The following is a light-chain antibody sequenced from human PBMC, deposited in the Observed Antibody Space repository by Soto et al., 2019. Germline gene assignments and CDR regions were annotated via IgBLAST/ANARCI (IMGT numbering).Light chain of an antibody. V-gene: IGKV3-20*01. Sequence: EFVLTQSPGTLSLFPGERATLSCRASQSVSSRNLAWYRQKPGQAPSLLIYGAFNRATGIPDRFSGSGSATDFTLTISRLEPADFAVYYCLLYGDSPPAYTFGQGTELDIK. CDR2: GAF. J-gene: IGKJ2*01. CDR1: QSVSSRN. CDR3: LLYGDSPPAYT.